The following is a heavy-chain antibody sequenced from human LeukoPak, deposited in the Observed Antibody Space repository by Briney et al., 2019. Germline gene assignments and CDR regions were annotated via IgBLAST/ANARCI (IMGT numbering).Heavy chain of an antibody. D-gene: IGHD5-24*01. CDR2: IIPIFGTA. Sequence: SVKVSCKASGGTFSSYAISWVRQAPGQGLEWMGGIIPIFGTANYAQKFQGRVTITTDESTSTAYMELSSLRSGDTAVYYCARKRDGYNPQAFDIWGQGTMVTVSS. V-gene: IGHV1-69*05. J-gene: IGHJ3*02. CDR3: ARKRDGYNPQAFDI. CDR1: GGTFSSYA.